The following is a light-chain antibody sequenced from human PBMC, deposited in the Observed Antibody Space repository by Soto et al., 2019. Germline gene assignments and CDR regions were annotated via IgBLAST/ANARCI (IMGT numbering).Light chain of an antibody. CDR3: SSFAGNNNLV. Sequence: QSVLTQPPSASGSPGQSVTISCTGTSSDVGGYNYVSWYQQHPGKAPKLMISEVSNRPSGVPDLFSGSKSSNTASLTVSGLQAEDEADYYCSSFAGNNNLVFGGGTKLTVL. V-gene: IGLV2-8*01. J-gene: IGLJ2*01. CDR2: EVS. CDR1: SSDVGGYNY.